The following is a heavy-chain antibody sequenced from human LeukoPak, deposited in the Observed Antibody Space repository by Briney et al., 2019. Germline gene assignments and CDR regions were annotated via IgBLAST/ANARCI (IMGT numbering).Heavy chain of an antibody. CDR2: ISGSGDNT. CDR1: EFTFSNFA. D-gene: IGHD3/OR15-3a*01. Sequence: GGSLRLSCAASEFTFSNFAMSWVRQAPGKGLEWVSTISGSGDNTYYADSVKGRFTISRDNSKNTLSLHMNTLRAEDTAVYYCAKEWTLWGQGTLVTVSS. V-gene: IGHV3-23*01. CDR3: AKEWTL. J-gene: IGHJ4*02.